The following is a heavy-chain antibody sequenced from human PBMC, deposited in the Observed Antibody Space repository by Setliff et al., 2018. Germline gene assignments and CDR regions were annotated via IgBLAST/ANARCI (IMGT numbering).Heavy chain of an antibody. D-gene: IGHD3-22*01. CDR1: GYTFTSYG. V-gene: IGHV1-18*01. CDR2: ISAYNGNT. J-gene: IGHJ3*02. CDR3: ARDVFPYHYEGAFDI. Sequence: ASVKVSCKASGYTFTSYGISWVRQAPGQGLEWMGWISAYNGNTNYAQKFQGRVTMTRDTSTSTVYIDMSSLRSEDTVVYYCARDVFPYHYEGAFDIWGQGTMVTVSS.